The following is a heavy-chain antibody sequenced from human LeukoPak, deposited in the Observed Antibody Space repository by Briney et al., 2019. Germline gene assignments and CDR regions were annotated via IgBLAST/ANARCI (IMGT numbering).Heavy chain of an antibody. J-gene: IGHJ4*02. CDR3: ARADSAYYYDSSGYYRWVPTNFDY. D-gene: IGHD3-22*01. V-gene: IGHV3-7*01. CDR2: IKQDGSER. Sequence: GGSPRLSCAASGFTFSSYWMSWVRQAPGKGLEWVANIKQDGSERYYVDSVKGRFTISRDNAKNSLYLQMNSLRAEDTAVYYCARADSAYYYDSSGYYRWVPTNFDYWGQGTLVTVSS. CDR1: GFTFSSYW.